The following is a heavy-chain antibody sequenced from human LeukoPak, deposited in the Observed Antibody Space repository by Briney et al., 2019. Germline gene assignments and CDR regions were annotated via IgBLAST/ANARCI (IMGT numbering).Heavy chain of an antibody. V-gene: IGHV3-9*02. CDR3: AKAGYSGYTQANWFDP. D-gene: IGHD5-12*01. Sequence: GGSLRLSCAGCGSIAKNNDIKWVRPAPGKGLEWVSGIGWNSGSIGYADSVKGRFTISRDNAKNSLYLQMNSLRAEDTALYYCAKAGYSGYTQANWFDPWGQGTLVTVSS. CDR1: GSIAKNND. CDR2: IGWNSGSI. J-gene: IGHJ5*02.